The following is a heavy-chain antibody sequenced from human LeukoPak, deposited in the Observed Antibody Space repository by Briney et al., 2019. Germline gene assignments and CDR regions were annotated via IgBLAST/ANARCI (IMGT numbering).Heavy chain of an antibody. CDR3: ARHVAPDLDYFDY. J-gene: IGHJ4*02. Sequence: SETLSLTCAVYGGSFSGYYWSWIRQPPGKGLEWIGEINHSGSTNYNPSLKSRVTISVGTSKNQFSLKLSSVTAADTAVYHCARHVAPDLDYFDYWGQGTLVTVSS. CDR2: INHSGST. D-gene: IGHD3/OR15-3a*01. V-gene: IGHV4-34*01. CDR1: GGSFSGYY.